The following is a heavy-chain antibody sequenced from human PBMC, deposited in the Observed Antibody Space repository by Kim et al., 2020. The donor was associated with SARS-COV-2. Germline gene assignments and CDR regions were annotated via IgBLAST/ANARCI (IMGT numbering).Heavy chain of an antibody. CDR1: GFTFSTYG. V-gene: IGHV3-30*18. CDR3: AKCFYEGFGYSDY. D-gene: IGHD5-18*01. J-gene: IGHJ4*02. Sequence: GGSLRLSCAASGFTFSTYGMYWVRQAPGKGLEWVAVISHDGSNKYYADSVKGRFTISRDNSKNTLYLQMNSLRAEDAAIYYCAKCFYEGFGYSDYWGQGTLVTVSS. CDR2: ISHDGSNK.